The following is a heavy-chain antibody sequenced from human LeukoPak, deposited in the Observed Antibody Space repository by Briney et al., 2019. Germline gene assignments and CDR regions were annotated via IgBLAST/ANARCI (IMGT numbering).Heavy chain of an antibody. CDR2: ISSSGSTI. CDR1: GFTFSSYE. J-gene: IGHJ5*02. V-gene: IGHV3-48*03. D-gene: IGHD3-22*01. Sequence: GGSLRLSCAASGFTFSSYEMNWVRQAPGKGLEWVSYISSSGSTIYYADSVKGRFTISRDNAKNSLYLQMNSLRAEDTAVYYCASAPGWDYYDSSGYRISDSEPWFDPWGQGTLVTVSS. CDR3: ASAPGWDYYDSSGYRISDSEPWFDP.